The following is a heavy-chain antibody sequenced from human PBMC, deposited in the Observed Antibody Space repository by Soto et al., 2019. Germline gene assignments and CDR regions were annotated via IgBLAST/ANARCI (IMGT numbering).Heavy chain of an antibody. J-gene: IGHJ6*02. CDR3: ARGGVSGSYSYYYYGMDV. D-gene: IGHD1-26*01. V-gene: IGHV3-74*01. CDR1: GFTFSDYW. Sequence: GGSLRLSCAASGFTFSDYWMYWVRQAPGKGLVWVSRIHGDRSGTSYADSVKGRFSISRDNAWNMLYLQMNSLRAEDTAVYYCARGGVSGSYSYYYYGMDVWGQGTTVTVSS. CDR2: IHGDRSGT.